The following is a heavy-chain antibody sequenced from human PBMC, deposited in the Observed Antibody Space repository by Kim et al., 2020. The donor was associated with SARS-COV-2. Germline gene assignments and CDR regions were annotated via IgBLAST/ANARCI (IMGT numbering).Heavy chain of an antibody. Sequence: YAQKFQGRVTITADKSTSTAYMELSSLRSEDTAVYYCARVPAAGTVYFDYWGQGTLVTVSS. V-gene: IGHV1-69*02. CDR3: ARVPAAGTVYFDY. D-gene: IGHD6-13*01. J-gene: IGHJ4*02.